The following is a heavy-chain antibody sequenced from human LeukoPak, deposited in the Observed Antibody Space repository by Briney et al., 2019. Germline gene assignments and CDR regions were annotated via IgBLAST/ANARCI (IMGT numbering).Heavy chain of an antibody. CDR1: GFTFNSYV. CDR3: ARGYGENSDYHLKY. D-gene: IGHD4-11*01. J-gene: IGHJ4*02. V-gene: IGHV3-30*03. Sequence: PGGSLRLSCAASGFTFNSYVMHWVRQAPGKGPEWVAVIEYDENRKYYEDSVKGRFTISRDNSMNMLYLQVNSLTTEDTAVYYCARGYGENSDYHLKYWGQGTLVTVSS. CDR2: IEYDENRK.